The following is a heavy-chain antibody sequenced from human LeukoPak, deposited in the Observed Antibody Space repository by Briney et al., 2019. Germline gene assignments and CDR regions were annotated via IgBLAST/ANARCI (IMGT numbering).Heavy chain of an antibody. D-gene: IGHD4-23*01. CDR2: IWYDGSNK. CDR3: GRGGNQRAFDF. Sequence: GRSLRLSCAASGFTFRSHGMHWVRQAPGKGLEWVAVIWYDGSNKYYAESVRGRFTISRDNSKNTQYLQMDSLRVEDTAVYYCGRGGNQRAFDFGAKGTGVTVS. V-gene: IGHV3-33*01. CDR1: GFTFRSHG. J-gene: IGHJ3*01.